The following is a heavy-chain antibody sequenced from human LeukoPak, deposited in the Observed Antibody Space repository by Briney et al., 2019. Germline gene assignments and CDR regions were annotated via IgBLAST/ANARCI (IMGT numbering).Heavy chain of an antibody. J-gene: IGHJ4*02. CDR2: INHSGST. Sequence: PSETLSLTCAVYGGSFSGYYWSWIRQPPGKGLEWIGEINHSGSTNYNPSLKSRVTISVDTSKNQFSLKLSSVTAADTAVYYCARGPRGSSWYTKAFFDYWGQGTLVTVSS. CDR1: GGSFSGYY. CDR3: ARGPRGSSWYTKAFFDY. V-gene: IGHV4-34*01. D-gene: IGHD6-13*01.